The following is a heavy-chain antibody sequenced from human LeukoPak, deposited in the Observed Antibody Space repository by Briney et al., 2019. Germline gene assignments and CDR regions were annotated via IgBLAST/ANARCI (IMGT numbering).Heavy chain of an antibody. V-gene: IGHV3-23*01. CDR1: GFTFSSFP. J-gene: IGHJ4*02. CDR2: ISGSGGGT. CDR3: AKEVRTSSWYREEFDY. D-gene: IGHD6-13*01. Sequence: GGSLRLSCAASGFTFSSFPMSWVRQAPGKGLEWVSAISGSGGGTIYADSVKGRFTISRDNSKNTLYMQMNNLRVEDTAVYYCAKEVRTSSWYREEFDYWGQGALVTVPS.